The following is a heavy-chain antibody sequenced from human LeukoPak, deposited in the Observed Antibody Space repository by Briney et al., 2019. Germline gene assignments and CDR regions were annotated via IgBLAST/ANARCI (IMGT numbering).Heavy chain of an antibody. CDR1: GFTFSSYA. D-gene: IGHD6-19*01. CDR2: ISYDGSNK. V-gene: IGHV3-30-3*01. CDR3: ATDPTRSSGWSSNYYGMDV. Sequence: QPGRSVRLSCAASGFTFSSYAMHWVRQAPGKGLEWVAVISYDGSNKYYADSVKGRFTISRDNSKNTLYLQMNSLRAEDTAVYYCATDPTRSSGWSSNYYGMDVWGQGTTVTVSS. J-gene: IGHJ6*02.